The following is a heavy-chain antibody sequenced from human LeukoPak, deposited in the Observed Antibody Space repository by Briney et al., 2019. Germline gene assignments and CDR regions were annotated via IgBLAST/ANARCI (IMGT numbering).Heavy chain of an antibody. J-gene: IGHJ4*02. CDR2: IYYVGNT. CDR1: GGSISSGGNY. V-gene: IGHV4-31*03. CDR3: ARVEVIGSTRYFDY. D-gene: IGHD3-16*02. Sequence: SETLSLTCTVSGGSISSGGNYWSWLRQLPGKGLEWIGYIYYVGNTNYNPSLKSRLSMSVDTSNNQFSLRLTSVTAADTAVYYCARVEVIGSTRYFDYRGQGAMVSVSS.